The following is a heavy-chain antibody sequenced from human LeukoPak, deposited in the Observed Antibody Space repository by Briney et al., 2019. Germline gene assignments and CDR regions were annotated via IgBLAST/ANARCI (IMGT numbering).Heavy chain of an antibody. V-gene: IGHV3-30-3*01. CDR3: ARAEGIVDY. CDR2: ISYDGSNK. Sequence: GRSLRLSCAASGFTFSSYAMHWVRQAPGKGLEWVAVISYDGSNKYYADSVKGRFTISRDNSKNTLYLQMNSLRAEDTAVYYCARAEGIVDYWGQGTLVTVSS. J-gene: IGHJ4*02. CDR1: GFTFSSYA. D-gene: IGHD2-15*01.